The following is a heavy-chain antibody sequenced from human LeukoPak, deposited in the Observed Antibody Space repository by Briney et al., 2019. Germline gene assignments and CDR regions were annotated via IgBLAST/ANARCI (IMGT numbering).Heavy chain of an antibody. J-gene: IGHJ4*02. CDR1: GGSISTSSYY. CDR2: LYHTGST. Sequence: PSETLSLTCTVSGGSISTSSYYWGWIRQPPGKGLGWIGSLYHTGSTYYNPSLKSRVNISVDTSKNQFSLKLNSVTAADTAVYYCARQADFALVEMATIMFDYWGQGTLVTVSS. CDR3: ARQADFALVEMATIMFDY. D-gene: IGHD5-24*01. V-gene: IGHV4-39*01.